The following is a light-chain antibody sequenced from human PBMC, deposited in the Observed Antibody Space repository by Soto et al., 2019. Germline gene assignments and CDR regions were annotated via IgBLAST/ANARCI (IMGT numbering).Light chain of an antibody. V-gene: IGLV2-11*01. CDR1: SSNVGGYNY. Sequence: QSALTQPRSVSGSPGQSVTISCTGTSSNVGGYNYVSWYQQHPGKAPKLMIYDNSKRPSGVPDRFSGSKSGNTASLTISGLQAEDEADYYCCSYEGSYTVWVFGGGTKVTVL. CDR3: CSYEGSYTVWV. CDR2: DNS. J-gene: IGLJ3*02.